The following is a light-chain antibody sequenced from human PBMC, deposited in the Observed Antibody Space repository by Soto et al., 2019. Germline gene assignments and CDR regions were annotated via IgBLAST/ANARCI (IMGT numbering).Light chain of an antibody. Sequence: EIVVTQSPATLSLSPGERATLSCRASQSVSTYVAWFQHKLGQAPRLLIYDASYRAIGVPARFSGGGSGTDFTLTISSLQSEDFAVYYCQQYNTWPRTFGQGTKVEVK. J-gene: IGKJ1*01. CDR1: QSVSTY. V-gene: IGKV3-11*01. CDR3: QQYNTWPRT. CDR2: DAS.